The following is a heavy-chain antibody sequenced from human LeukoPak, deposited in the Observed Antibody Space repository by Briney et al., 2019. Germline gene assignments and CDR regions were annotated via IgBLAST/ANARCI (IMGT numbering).Heavy chain of an antibody. CDR2: IYYSGST. Sequence: NSSETLSLTCTVSGGSISSYYWSWIRQPPGKGLEWIGYIYYSGSTNYNPSLKSRVTISVDTSKNQFSLKLSSVTAADTAMCYCARDSSYYGSGSYPWGQGTLVTVSS. V-gene: IGHV4-59*01. J-gene: IGHJ5*02. CDR3: ARDSSYYGSGSYP. D-gene: IGHD3-10*01. CDR1: GGSISSYY.